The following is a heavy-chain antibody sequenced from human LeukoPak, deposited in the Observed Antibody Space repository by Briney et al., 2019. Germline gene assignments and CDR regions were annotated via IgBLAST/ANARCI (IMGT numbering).Heavy chain of an antibody. Sequence: GESLKISCKGSGYSFTSYWIGWVRQMPGKGLEWMGIIYPGDSDTRYSPSFQGQVTISADKSISTAYLQWSSLKAPDTAMYYCARGPYCSGGSCYLGYYYYGMDVWGQGTTVTVSS. D-gene: IGHD2-15*01. CDR3: ARGPYCSGGSCYLGYYYYGMDV. V-gene: IGHV5-51*01. CDR2: IYPGDSDT. J-gene: IGHJ6*02. CDR1: GYSFTSYW.